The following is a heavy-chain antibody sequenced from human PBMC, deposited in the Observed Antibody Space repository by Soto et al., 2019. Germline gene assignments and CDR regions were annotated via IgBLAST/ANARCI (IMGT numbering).Heavy chain of an antibody. CDR2: ISGSGDST. Sequence: EVQLLESGGGLVQPGGSLRLSCAASGFTFSSYAMNWVRQAPGKGLEWVSVISGSGDSTYYADSVKGRFTISRDNSKNTLYLQMNSLRAEDTAVHYCARRSSGWYFDYWGQGTLVTVSS. CDR3: ARRSSGWYFDY. D-gene: IGHD6-19*01. V-gene: IGHV3-23*01. CDR1: GFTFSSYA. J-gene: IGHJ4*02.